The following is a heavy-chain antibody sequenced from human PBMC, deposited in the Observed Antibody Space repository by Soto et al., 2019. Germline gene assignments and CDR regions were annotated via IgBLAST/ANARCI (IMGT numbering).Heavy chain of an antibody. CDR1: GFTFSSYG. J-gene: IGHJ4*02. Sequence: QVQLVESGGGVVQPGRSLRLSCAASGFTFSSYGMHWVRQAPGKGLERVAVIWYDGINKYYADSVKGRFTISRDNSKHTLYLQMNSLRAEDTAVYYCARGGSSWSYFDYWGQGTLVTVSS. D-gene: IGHD6-13*01. V-gene: IGHV3-33*01. CDR3: ARGGSSWSYFDY. CDR2: IWYDGINK.